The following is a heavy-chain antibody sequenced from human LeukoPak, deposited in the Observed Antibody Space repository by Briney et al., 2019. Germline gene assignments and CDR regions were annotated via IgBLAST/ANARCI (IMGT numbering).Heavy chain of an antibody. CDR2: ISTTVTNT. Sequence: GGSLRLSCAASGFIFSSYSMNWVRQAPGKGLEEVSSISTTVTNTYYADSVKGRFTISRDNSNNTVYLQMNSLTAEDTALYYCTKRAEFGGFDPWGQGTLVTVSS. CDR3: TKRAEFGGFDP. J-gene: IGHJ5*02. D-gene: IGHD3-10*01. CDR1: GFIFSSYS. V-gene: IGHV3-23*01.